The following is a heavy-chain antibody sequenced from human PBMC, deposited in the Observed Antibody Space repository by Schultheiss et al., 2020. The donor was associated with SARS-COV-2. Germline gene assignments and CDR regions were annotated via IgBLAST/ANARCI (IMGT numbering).Heavy chain of an antibody. Sequence: GESLKISCKCSGYNFTTYWIGWVRQMPGKGPEWMGIMNPGDSDTRYSPSFQGQVTFSADRSINTAYLQWSSLKASDTAVYYCARYSGSYGLWYFDLWGRGTLVTVSS. CDR1: GYNFTTYW. V-gene: IGHV5-51*01. CDR2: MNPGDSDT. CDR3: ARYSGSYGLWYFDL. J-gene: IGHJ2*01. D-gene: IGHD1-26*01.